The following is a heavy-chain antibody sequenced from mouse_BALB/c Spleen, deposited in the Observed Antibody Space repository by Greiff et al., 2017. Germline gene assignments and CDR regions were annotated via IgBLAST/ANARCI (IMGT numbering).Heavy chain of an antibody. D-gene: IGHD1-1*01. Sequence: EVQLQQSGPSLVKPSQTLSLTCSVTGDSITSGYWNWIRKYPGNKLEYMGYISYSVSTYYNPSLKSRISLPRDTSKNQYYLQLNSVTTEDTATYYGARSLPSYGSSAWFAYWGQGTLVTVSA. CDR2: ISYSVST. V-gene: IGHV3-8*02. CDR1: GDSITSGY. CDR3: ARSLPSYGSSAWFAY. J-gene: IGHJ3*01.